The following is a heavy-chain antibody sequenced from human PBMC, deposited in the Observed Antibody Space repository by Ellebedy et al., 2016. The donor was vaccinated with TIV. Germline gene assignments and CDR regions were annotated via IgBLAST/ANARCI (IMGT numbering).Heavy chain of an antibody. CDR2: VSSAGGTQ. CDR1: GFTFSSFG. Sequence: GESLKISCTASGFTFSSFGMHWVRQAPAKGLEWVAVVSSAGGTQFYADSVKGRLTVSRDNSKNTLDLQLNNLKEDDTAVYYCARERVWMSVVGGWSFDIWGQGTMVTVSS. CDR3: ARERVWMSVVGGWSFDI. D-gene: IGHD3-22*01. V-gene: IGHV3-30*03. J-gene: IGHJ3*02.